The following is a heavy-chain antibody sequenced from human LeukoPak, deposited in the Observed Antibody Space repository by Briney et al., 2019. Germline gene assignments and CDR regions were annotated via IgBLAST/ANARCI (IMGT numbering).Heavy chain of an antibody. D-gene: IGHD3-22*01. CDR3: TRAASSGPLFTYHMDV. CDR2: INHSGST. J-gene: IGHJ6*03. CDR1: GGSFSGYY. V-gene: IGHV4-34*01. Sequence: SETLSLTCAVYGGSFSGYYWSWIRQPPGKGLEWIGEINHSGSTNYNPSLKSRVTISVDTSKNQFSLKLTSVTAADTAVYYCTRAASSGPLFTYHMDVWGKGTTVTVSS.